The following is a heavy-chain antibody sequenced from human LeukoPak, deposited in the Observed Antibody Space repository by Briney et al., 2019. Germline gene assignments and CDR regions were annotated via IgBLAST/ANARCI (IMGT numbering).Heavy chain of an antibody. CDR3: VSPVFINF. CDR2: IGSDGDGT. Sequence: GGSLRLSCSASGFPFSTLGMHWFRQAPGKGLEHVSTIGSDGDGTYYADSVKDRFIISRDNSKNAVYLQMSSLRPEDTAVYYCVSPVFINFWGQGTLVTVSS. D-gene: IGHD1-14*01. J-gene: IGHJ4*01. V-gene: IGHV3-64D*06. CDR1: GFPFSTLG.